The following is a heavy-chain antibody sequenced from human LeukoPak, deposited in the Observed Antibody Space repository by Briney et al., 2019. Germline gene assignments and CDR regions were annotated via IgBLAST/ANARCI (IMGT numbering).Heavy chain of an antibody. CDR3: ANNLHSSSWYYFDY. D-gene: IGHD6-13*01. CDR1: EFTFSTYA. Sequence: GGSLRLSCAASEFTFSTYAMNWVRQAPGKGLEWVSAISGSGGSTYYADSVKGRFTIFRDNSKNTLYLQMNSLRAEDTAVYYCANNLHSSSWYYFDYWGQGTLVTVSS. J-gene: IGHJ4*02. CDR2: ISGSGGST. V-gene: IGHV3-23*01.